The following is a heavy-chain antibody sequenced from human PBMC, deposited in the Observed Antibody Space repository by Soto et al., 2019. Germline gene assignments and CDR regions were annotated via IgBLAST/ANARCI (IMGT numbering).Heavy chain of an antibody. V-gene: IGHV4-31*03. CDR1: GGSISSEGYY. Sequence: QVPLQESGPGLVKPSQTLSLTCTVSGGSISSEGYYWSWFRQHPGKGLEWIGDIYYSGSTYYNPSLKSRVTISGDTSKNQFSLKLSFVTAADTAVYYCARGKGYSYGPYYFDYWGQGTLVTVSS. J-gene: IGHJ4*02. CDR3: ARGKGYSYGPYYFDY. D-gene: IGHD5-18*01. CDR2: IYYSGST.